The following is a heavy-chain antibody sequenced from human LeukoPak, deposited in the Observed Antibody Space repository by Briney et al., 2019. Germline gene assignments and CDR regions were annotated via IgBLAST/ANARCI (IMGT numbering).Heavy chain of an antibody. CDR2: ISAYNGNT. V-gene: IGHV1-18*01. CDR1: GSTFTIYG. J-gene: IGHJ6*03. CDR3: ARTENYYYYMDV. Sequence: ASVKVSCKASGSTFTIYGISWVRQAPGQGLEWMGWISAYNGNTNYAQKLQGRVTMTTDTSTSTAYMELRSLRSDVTAVYYCARTENYYYYMDVWGKGTTVTVSS.